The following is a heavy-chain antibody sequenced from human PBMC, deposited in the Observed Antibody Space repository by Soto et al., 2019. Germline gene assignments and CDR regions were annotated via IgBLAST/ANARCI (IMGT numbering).Heavy chain of an antibody. D-gene: IGHD2-15*01. Sequence: GGSLRLSCAASGFTFTNYAMTWVRQAPGKGLEWVSAISGSGGSTYYADSVKGRFTISRDNSKNTLYLQMNSLRAEDTAVYYWAKSADDIVVVVAAIFDYWGQGTLVTVSS. CDR2: ISGSGGST. CDR3: AKSADDIVVVVAAIFDY. J-gene: IGHJ4*02. CDR1: GFTFTNYA. V-gene: IGHV3-23*01.